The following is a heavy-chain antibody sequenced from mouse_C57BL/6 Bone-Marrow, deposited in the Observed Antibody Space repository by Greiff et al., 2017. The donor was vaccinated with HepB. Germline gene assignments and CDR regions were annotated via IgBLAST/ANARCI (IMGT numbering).Heavy chain of an antibody. CDR1: GFTFSSYA. J-gene: IGHJ3*01. CDR3: ARGVPYYYGSSFAY. V-gene: IGHV5-4*03. Sequence: EVKLMESGGGLVKPGGSLKLSCAASGFTFSSYAMSWVRQTPEKRLEWVATISDGGSYTYYPDNVKGRFTISRDNAKNNLYLQMSHLKSEDTAMYYCARGVPYYYGSSFAYWGQGTLVTVSA. CDR2: ISDGGSYT. D-gene: IGHD1-1*01.